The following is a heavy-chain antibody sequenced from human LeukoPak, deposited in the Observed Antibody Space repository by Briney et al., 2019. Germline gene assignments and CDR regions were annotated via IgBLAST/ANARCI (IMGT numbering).Heavy chain of an antibody. J-gene: IGHJ6*02. Sequence: ASVKVSCKASGYTFTSYAIQWVRQAPGQGLEWMGWINIANGKTKYSEKFQGRVSITMNTSASTGFMLLNSLTSEDRAVYYCARDAPRDNWNDGGDCPGMDVWGQGTTVTVSS. D-gene: IGHD1-1*01. CDR3: ARDAPRDNWNDGGDCPGMDV. V-gene: IGHV1-3*04. CDR1: GYTFTSYA. CDR2: INIANGKT.